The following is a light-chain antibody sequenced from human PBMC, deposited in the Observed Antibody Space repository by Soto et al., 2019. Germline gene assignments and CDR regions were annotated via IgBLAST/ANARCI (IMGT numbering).Light chain of an antibody. CDR1: QSVSSSD. CDR3: HHYGTSPPYT. Sequence: EIVFTQSPGTLSVSPGERATLSCRASQSVSSSDLAWYQQKPGQAPRLLVYGASSRATGIPDRFSGSGSGTDFSLSISGLEPEDFAVYFCHHYGTSPPYTFGQGTKVDIK. CDR2: GAS. V-gene: IGKV3-20*01. J-gene: IGKJ2*01.